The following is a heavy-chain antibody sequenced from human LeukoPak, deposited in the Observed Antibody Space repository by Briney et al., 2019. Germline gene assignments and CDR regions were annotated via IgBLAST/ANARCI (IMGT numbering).Heavy chain of an antibody. V-gene: IGHV3-30-3*01. J-gene: IGHJ6*02. CDR3: ATFAYYYDNSGYSYEQYYGMDV. CDR2: ISYDGTNR. D-gene: IGHD3-22*01. CDR1: GFTFTHYA. Sequence: GGSLRLSCAASGFTFTHYAMNWVRQAPGKGLEWVAVISYDGTNRYYADSVEGRFTISRDNSKNTLYLQVSSLTPEDTAVYYCATFAYYYDNSGYSYEQYYGMDVWGPGTTVTVSS.